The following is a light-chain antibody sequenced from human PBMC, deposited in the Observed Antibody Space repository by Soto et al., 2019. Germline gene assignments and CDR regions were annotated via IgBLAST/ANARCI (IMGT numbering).Light chain of an antibody. J-gene: IGKJ1*01. CDR3: QHCNSYPET. CDR2: GAS. CDR1: QSVSSR. Sequence: EIVLTQSPATLSLSPGERATLSCRASQSVSSRLAWFQQKPGQAPRLLISGASSRATGIPARFSASGSGTEFTLTISSLEPDDFATYYCQHCNSYPETFGQGTKVDIK. V-gene: IGKV3D-15*01.